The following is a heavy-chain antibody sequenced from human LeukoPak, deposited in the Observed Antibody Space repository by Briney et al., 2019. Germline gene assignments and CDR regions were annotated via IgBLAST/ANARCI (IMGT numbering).Heavy chain of an antibody. CDR2: IYPGDSDT. V-gene: IGHV5-51*01. Sequence: GESLKISCKGSGYSFTSYWIGWVRQMPGKGLEWMGIIYPGDSDTRYSPSFQGQVTISADKSISTAYLQWSSLKASDTAMYYCAKHAAPPLGDPPYYYFLRMDVRGQRTTVNGS. D-gene: IGHD2-21*02. CDR3: AKHAAPPLGDPPYYYFLRMDV. J-gene: IGHJ6*02. CDR1: GYSFTSYW.